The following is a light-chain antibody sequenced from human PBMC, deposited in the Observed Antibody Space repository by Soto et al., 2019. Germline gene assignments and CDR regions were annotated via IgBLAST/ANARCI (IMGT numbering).Light chain of an antibody. CDR2: GAS. Sequence: VMTPSPAALSLSPRERAPLSWEGTNSFGRASQSDDDNLAWYQQQPGQAPRLLIYGASTRATGIPARFSGSGSGTEFTLTISGLPSEDFAVYCCQQYENWPGFGGGTKVDIK. CDR3: QQYENWPG. V-gene: IGKV3-15*01. CDR1: QSDDDN. J-gene: IGKJ4*01.